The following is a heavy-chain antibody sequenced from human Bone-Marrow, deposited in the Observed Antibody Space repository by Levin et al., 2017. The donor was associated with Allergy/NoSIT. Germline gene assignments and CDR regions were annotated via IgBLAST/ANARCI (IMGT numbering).Heavy chain of an antibody. CDR3: AKDLSYGYFDY. J-gene: IGHJ4*02. V-gene: IGHV3-30*18. D-gene: IGHD5-18*01. CDR1: GFTFSSYP. CDR2: ISWDGTNK. Sequence: AGGSLRLSCAASGFTFSSYPMHWVRQAPGKGLEWVALISWDGTNKYYADSVKGRFTISRDISKNTLYLQMNSLRAEDTAVYYCAKDLSYGYFDYWGRGTLVTVSS.